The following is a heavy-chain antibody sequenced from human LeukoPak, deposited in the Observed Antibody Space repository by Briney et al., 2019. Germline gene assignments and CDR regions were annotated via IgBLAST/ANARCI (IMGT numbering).Heavy chain of an antibody. V-gene: IGHV4-4*07. CDR3: ASCRFTVTTGNYYYMDV. CDR1: GGSISSYY. D-gene: IGHD4-17*01. Sequence: SETLSLTCTVSGGSISSYYWSWMRQPAGKGLEWIGRIYTSGSTNYNPSLKSRVTMSVDTSKNQFSLKLSSVTAADTAVYYCASCRFTVTTGNYYYMDVWGKGTTVTVSS. CDR2: IYTSGST. J-gene: IGHJ6*03.